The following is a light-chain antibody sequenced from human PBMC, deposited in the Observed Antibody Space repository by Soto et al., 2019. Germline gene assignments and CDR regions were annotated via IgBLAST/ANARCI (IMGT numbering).Light chain of an antibody. J-gene: IGKJ1*01. CDR3: QQYNNWPPWT. CDR2: NAS. V-gene: IGKV3-11*01. Sequence: EIVLTQSPATLSLSPGERAILSCRASQSVSTFLAWFQQKPGQPPRLLIYNASNRTTGIPARFSGSGSGKEFTLTISSLQSEDFAVYYCQQYNNWPPWTFGQGTKVDIK. CDR1: QSVSTF.